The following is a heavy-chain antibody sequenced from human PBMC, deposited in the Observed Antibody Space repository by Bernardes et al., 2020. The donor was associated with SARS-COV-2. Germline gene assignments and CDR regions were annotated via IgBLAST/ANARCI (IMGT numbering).Heavy chain of an antibody. V-gene: IGHV3-21*05. D-gene: IGHD3-9*01. CDR2: ISSIGNSI. CDR3: ARDVGGTDWRFGFDV. Sequence: GGSLRLSCVVSGFTFSSHAMTFVRQAPGKGLQWVSYISSIGNSIYYGDSVRGRFTTSRDNTRTSVFLQMESLRAEDTAVYYCARDVGGTDWRFGFDVWGPGTMVHVSS. CDR1: GFTFSSHA. J-gene: IGHJ3*01.